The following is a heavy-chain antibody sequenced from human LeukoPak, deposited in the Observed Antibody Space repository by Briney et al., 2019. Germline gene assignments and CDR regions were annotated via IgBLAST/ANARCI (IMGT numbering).Heavy chain of an antibody. V-gene: IGHV4-59*01. Sequence: PSETLSLTCTVSGGSISSYYWSWIRQPPGKGLEWIGYIYYSGSTSYKPSLKSRVTISVDTSKNQFSLKLRSVTAADTAVYYCARETSQKGAHYMDVWGKGTTVTVSS. CDR2: IYYSGST. CDR1: GGSISSYY. CDR3: ARETSQKGAHYMDV. J-gene: IGHJ6*03. D-gene: IGHD3-16*01.